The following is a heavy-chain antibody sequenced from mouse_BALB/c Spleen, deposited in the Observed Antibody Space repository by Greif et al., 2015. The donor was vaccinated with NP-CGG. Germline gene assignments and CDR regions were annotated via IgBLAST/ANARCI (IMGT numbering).Heavy chain of an antibody. CDR2: INPSTGYT. V-gene: IGHV1-7*01. J-gene: IGHJ4*01. CDR1: GYTFTSYW. CDR3: ARRKTTVVAEPYAMDY. D-gene: IGHD1-1*01. Sequence: QVQLQQSGAELAKPGASVKMSCKASGYTFTSYWMHWVKQRPGQGLEWIGYINPSTGYTEYNQKFKDKATLTADKSSSTAYRQLSSLTSEDSAVYYCARRKTTVVAEPYAMDYWGQGTSVTVSS.